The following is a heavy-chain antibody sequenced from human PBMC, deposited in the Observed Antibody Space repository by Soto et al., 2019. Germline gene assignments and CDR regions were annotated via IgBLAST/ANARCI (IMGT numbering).Heavy chain of an antibody. D-gene: IGHD3-10*01. CDR1: GDSVSSDNAV. CDR3: AREATLLRGIINHIDY. J-gene: IGHJ4*02. CDR2: TSYRSKWYT. Sequence: SQTLSLTCGISGDSVSSDNAVWDWIRQSPSRGREWLGRTSYRSKWYTDYALSVMSRITINPDTSKNQFALQLNPVTPEDTAVYYCAREATLLRGIINHIDYWGQGVLVTVSS. V-gene: IGHV6-1*01.